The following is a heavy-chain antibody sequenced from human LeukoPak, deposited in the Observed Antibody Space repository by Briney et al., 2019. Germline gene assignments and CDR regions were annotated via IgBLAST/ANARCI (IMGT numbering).Heavy chain of an antibody. CDR2: TYYRSKWYN. CDR1: GDSVSSNSAA. V-gene: IGHV6-1*01. D-gene: IGHD6-19*01. CDR3: AREKQWLVQSIVDYYYYGMDV. J-gene: IGHJ6*02. Sequence: SQTLSLTCAISGDSVSSNSAAWNWIRQSPSRGLEWLGRTYYRSKWYNDYAVSVKSRITINPDTSKNRFSLQLNSVTPEDTAVYYCAREKQWLVQSIVDYYYYGMDVWGQGTTVTVSS.